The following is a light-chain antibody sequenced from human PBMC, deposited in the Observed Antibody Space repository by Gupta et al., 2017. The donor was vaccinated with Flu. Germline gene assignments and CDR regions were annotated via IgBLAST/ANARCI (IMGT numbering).Light chain of an antibody. J-gene: IGKJ1*01. Sequence: EIVLTQSPATLSLSPGERATLSCRASQSVKTYLAWYQQKPGQAPRLLISDASNRATGIPARFSGSGSGTDFTLTISNLEPEDSAVYYCQHRSSWPPWTFGQGTKVEIK. CDR1: QSVKTY. CDR2: DAS. CDR3: QHRSSWPPWT. V-gene: IGKV3-11*01.